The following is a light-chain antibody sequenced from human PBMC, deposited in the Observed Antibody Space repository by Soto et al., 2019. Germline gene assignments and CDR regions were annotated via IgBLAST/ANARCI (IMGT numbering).Light chain of an antibody. Sequence: AIQLTQSPSSLSASVGDRVTITCRASQGIRNDLGWYQQKPGKAPKRLIYAASSLQSGVPSRFSGSASGTDFTLTISSLQPEDFATYYCQHYNSYSEAFGQGTKVDI. J-gene: IGKJ1*01. CDR2: AAS. CDR3: QHYNSYSEA. CDR1: QGIRND. V-gene: IGKV1-6*01.